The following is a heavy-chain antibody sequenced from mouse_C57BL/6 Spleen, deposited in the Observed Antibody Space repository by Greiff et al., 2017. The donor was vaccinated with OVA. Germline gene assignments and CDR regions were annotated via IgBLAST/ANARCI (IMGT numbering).Heavy chain of an antibody. Sequence: QVQLQQPGAELVMPGASVKLSCKASGYTFTSYWMHWVKQRPGQGLEWIGEIDPSDSYTNYNQKFKGKSTLTVDKSSSTAYMQLSSLTSEDSAVYYCARGGGTRDYWGQGTTLTVSS. CDR3: ARGGGTRDY. J-gene: IGHJ2*01. CDR2: IDPSDSYT. D-gene: IGHD3-3*01. CDR1: GYTFTSYW. V-gene: IGHV1-69*01.